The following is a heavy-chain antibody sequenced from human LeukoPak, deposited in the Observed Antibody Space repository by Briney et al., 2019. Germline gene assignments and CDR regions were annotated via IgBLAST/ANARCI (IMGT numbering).Heavy chain of an antibody. V-gene: IGHV4-34*01. CDR1: GGSFSGYY. J-gene: IGHJ5*02. CDR3: ARGPGWFDP. Sequence: SGTLSLTCAVYGGSFSGYYWSWIRQPPGKGLEWIGEINHSGSTNYNPSLKSRVTISVDTSKNQFSLKLSSVTAADTAVYYCARGPGWFDPWGQGTLVTVSS. CDR2: INHSGST.